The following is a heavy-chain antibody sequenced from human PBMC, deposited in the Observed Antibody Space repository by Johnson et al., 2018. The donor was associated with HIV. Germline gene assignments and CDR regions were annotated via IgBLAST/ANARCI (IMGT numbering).Heavy chain of an antibody. J-gene: IGHJ3*02. V-gene: IGHV3-33*06. Sequence: QVQLVESGGDVVRPGGSLRLSCVASGFTFSNFGMHWVRQGPGQGLEWVAVIWYDGGDKYYADSVKGRFGISRANSKNTVYLQMNSRRAEDTAKYYCAKEWRVDLRGIDYDAYDMWGLGTMVTVSS. CDR1: GFTFSNFG. D-gene: IGHD3-3*01. CDR3: AKEWRVDLRGIDYDAYDM. CDR2: IWYDGGDK.